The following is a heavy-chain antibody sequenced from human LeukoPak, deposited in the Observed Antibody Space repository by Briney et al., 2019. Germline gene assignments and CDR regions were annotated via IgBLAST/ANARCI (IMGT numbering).Heavy chain of an antibody. D-gene: IGHD3-16*01. CDR1: GGSISSYY. Sequence: SETLSLTCTVSGGSISSYYWSWIRQPPGKGLEWIGYIYYSGSTNYNPSLKSRVTISVDTSKNQFSLKLSSVTAADTGVYYCARGGGLWGTYYYYMDVWGKGTTVTISS. V-gene: IGHV4-59*01. J-gene: IGHJ6*03. CDR2: IYYSGST. CDR3: ARGGGLWGTYYYYMDV.